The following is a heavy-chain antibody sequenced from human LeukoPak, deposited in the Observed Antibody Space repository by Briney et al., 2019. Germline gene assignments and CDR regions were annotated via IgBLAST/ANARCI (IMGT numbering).Heavy chain of an antibody. CDR3: ARDLWDWTGFLDY. CDR2: ISYDGSNK. Sequence: GGSLRLSCAASGFTFSTYGMHWVRQAPGKGLEWVAVISYDGSNKYYADSVKGRFTISRDNSKNTLYLQMNSLRAEDTAVYYCARDLWDWTGFLDYWGQGTLVTVSS. CDR1: GFTFSTYG. J-gene: IGHJ4*02. D-gene: IGHD3/OR15-3a*01. V-gene: IGHV3-30*19.